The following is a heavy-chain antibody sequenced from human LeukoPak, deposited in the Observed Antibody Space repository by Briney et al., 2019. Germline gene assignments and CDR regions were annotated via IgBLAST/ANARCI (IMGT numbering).Heavy chain of an antibody. CDR3: ARSTLIDYGDMYSTPWYFDL. CDR1: GYTFTGYY. CDR2: INPNSGGT. D-gene: IGHD4-17*01. Sequence: ASVKVSCKASGYTFTGYYMHWVRQAPGQGLEWMGWINPNSGGTNYAQKFQGRVTMTRDTSISTAYMELSRLRSDDTAVYYCARSTLIDYGDMYSTPWYFDLWGRGTLVTVSS. J-gene: IGHJ2*01. V-gene: IGHV1-2*02.